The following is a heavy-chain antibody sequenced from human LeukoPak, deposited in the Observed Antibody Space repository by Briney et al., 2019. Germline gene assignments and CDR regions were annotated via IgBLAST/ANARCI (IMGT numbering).Heavy chain of an antibody. CDR1: GFSFGDYT. CDR3: ARGGYYGSGNDFRFDP. Sequence: PGGSLRLSCTASGFSFGDYTMSWFRQAPGKGLQWVGLVKSKAYGGTTEYAASVKGKFTISRDDSKSIAYLQMNSLKTEDTAVYYCARGGYYGSGNDFRFDPWGQGTLVTVSS. CDR2: VKSKAYGGTT. D-gene: IGHD3-10*01. V-gene: IGHV3-49*03. J-gene: IGHJ5*02.